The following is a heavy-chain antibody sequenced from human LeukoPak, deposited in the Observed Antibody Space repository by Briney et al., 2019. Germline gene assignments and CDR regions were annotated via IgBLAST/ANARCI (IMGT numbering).Heavy chain of an antibody. CDR1: GYTFTSYG. CDR2: ISAYNGNT. D-gene: IGHD3-16*01. Sequence: ASVKVSCKASGYTFTSYGISWVRQAPGQGLEWMGWISAYNGNTNYAQKLQGRVTMTTDTSTSTAYMELRSLRSDDTAVYYCAKVGGRRDYDYYCMDVWGKGTTVTVSS. V-gene: IGHV1-18*01. J-gene: IGHJ6*03. CDR3: AKVGGRRDYDYYCMDV.